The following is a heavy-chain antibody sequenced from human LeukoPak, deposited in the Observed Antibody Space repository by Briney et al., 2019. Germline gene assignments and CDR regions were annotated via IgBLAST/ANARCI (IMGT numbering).Heavy chain of an antibody. Sequence: PGGSLRLSCAASGFTFSHYAMHRVRQAPGKGLEYVSAISSNGGSTYYANSVKGRFTISRDNSKNTLYLQMGSLRAEDMGVYYCARDPITVSVGAFDIWGQGTMVIVSS. CDR3: ARDPITVSVGAFDI. V-gene: IGHV3-64*01. J-gene: IGHJ3*02. CDR2: ISSNGGST. CDR1: GFTFSHYA. D-gene: IGHD2-2*01.